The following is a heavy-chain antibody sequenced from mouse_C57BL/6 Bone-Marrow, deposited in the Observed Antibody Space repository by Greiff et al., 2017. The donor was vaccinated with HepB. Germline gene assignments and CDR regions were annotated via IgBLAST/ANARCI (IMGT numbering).Heavy chain of an antibody. CDR2: INPNYGTT. V-gene: IGHV1-39*01. Sequence: VQLKQSGPELVKPGASVKISCKASGYSFTDYNMNWVKQSNGKSLEWIGVINPNYGTTSYNQKFKGKATLTVDQSSSTAYRQLNSLTSEDSAVYYCAREGYYGSSYVDYFDYWGQGTTLTVSS. J-gene: IGHJ2*01. D-gene: IGHD1-1*01. CDR3: AREGYYGSSYVDYFDY. CDR1: GYSFTDYN.